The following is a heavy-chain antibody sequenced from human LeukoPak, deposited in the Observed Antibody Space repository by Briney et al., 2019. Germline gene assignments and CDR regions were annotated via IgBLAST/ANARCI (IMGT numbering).Heavy chain of an antibody. CDR2: ISGSGGST. CDR1: GFTFSSYG. CDR3: AKFPSESYSSSWYAT. J-gene: IGHJ5*02. D-gene: IGHD6-13*01. V-gene: IGHV3-23*01. Sequence: PGGSLRLSCVASGFTFSSYGMTWVRQAPGKGLEWVSAISGSGGSTYYADSVKGRFTISRDNSKNTLYLQMNGLRVEDTAVYYCAKFPSESYSSSWYATWGQGTLVTASS.